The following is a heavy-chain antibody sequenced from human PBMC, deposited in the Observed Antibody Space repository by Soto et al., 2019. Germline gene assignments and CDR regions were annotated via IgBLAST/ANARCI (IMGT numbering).Heavy chain of an antibody. CDR3: AREMGAANRYYYYGMDV. D-gene: IGHD1-26*01. CDR2: IIPIFGTA. Sequence: GASVKVSCKASGGTFSSYAISWVRQAPGQGLEWMGGIIPIFGTANYAQKLQGRVTITADKSTSTAYMELSSLRSEDTAVYYCAREMGAANRYYYYGMDVWGQGTTVTVSS. J-gene: IGHJ6*02. V-gene: IGHV1-69*06. CDR1: GGTFSSYA.